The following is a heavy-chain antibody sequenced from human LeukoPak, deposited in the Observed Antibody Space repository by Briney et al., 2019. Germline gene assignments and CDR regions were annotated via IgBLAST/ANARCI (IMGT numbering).Heavy chain of an antibody. D-gene: IGHD1-26*01. CDR1: GYTLTELS. CDR2: FDPEDGET. J-gene: IGHJ4*02. Sequence: ASVKVSCKVSGYTLTELSMHWVRQAPGKGLEWMGGFDPEDGETIYAQKFQGRVTMTEDTSTDTAYMELSSLRSEDTAVYYCATGPLVGATRGYFGYWGQGTLVTVSS. CDR3: ATGPLVGATRGYFGY. V-gene: IGHV1-24*01.